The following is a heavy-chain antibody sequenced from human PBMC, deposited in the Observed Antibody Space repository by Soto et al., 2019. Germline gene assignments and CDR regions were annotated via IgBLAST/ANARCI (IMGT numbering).Heavy chain of an antibody. J-gene: IGHJ4*02. D-gene: IGHD6-19*01. CDR3: ARDRGAVTGKYFDH. V-gene: IGHV3-11*05. CDR2: ISTSGTSA. CDR1: GFPFSAFY. Sequence: AGRSLRLSCAASGFPFSAFYMSWVRQAPGKGLEYISYISTSGTSANYADSVKGRFTISRDNSKNSLYLQMNSLRTEDTAVYYCARDRGAVTGKYFDHWGQGALVTVSS.